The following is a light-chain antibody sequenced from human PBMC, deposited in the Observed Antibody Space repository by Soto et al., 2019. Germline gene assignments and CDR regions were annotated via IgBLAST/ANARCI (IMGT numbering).Light chain of an antibody. J-gene: IGLJ3*02. V-gene: IGLV2-14*01. CDR3: SSYTSSSTLV. Sequence: QSALTQPASVSGSPGQSITISCTGTSSDVGGYKYVSWYQQHPGKAPKLMIYEVTNRPSGVSNRFSGSKSGNTASLTISGLHTEDEADYYCSSYTSSSTLVVGGGTNLTVL. CDR2: EVT. CDR1: SSDVGGYKY.